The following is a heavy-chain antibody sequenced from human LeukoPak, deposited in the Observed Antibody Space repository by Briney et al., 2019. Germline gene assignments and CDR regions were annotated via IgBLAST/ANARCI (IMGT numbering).Heavy chain of an antibody. V-gene: IGHV5-10-1*01. CDR3: ARRGRSSSNFDF. CDR2: IDPTDSYT. Sequence: GESLKISCKCSGYIFTSHWITWVRQMPAKGLEWMVMIDPTDSYTNYSPSFQGHVTISTDKSISTAYLQWSSLKASDTAIYYCARRGRSSSNFDFWGRGTLVTVSS. CDR1: GYIFTSHW. J-gene: IGHJ4*02. D-gene: IGHD6-6*01.